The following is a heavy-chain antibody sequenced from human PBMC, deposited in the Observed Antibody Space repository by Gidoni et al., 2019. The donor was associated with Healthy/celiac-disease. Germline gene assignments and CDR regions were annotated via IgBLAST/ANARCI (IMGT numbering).Heavy chain of an antibody. V-gene: IGHV4-61*02. CDR2: IYTSGST. J-gene: IGHJ6*02. CDR3: ARDTWREMATSYYYYGMDV. CDR1: GRSISSGSYF. D-gene: IGHD5-12*01. Sequence: QVQLQASGPGLVKPSPTLSLTCTVPGRSISSGSYFWSWIRQPAGKGLEWIGRIYTSGSTNYNPSLKSRVTISVDTSKNQFSLKLSSVTAADTAVYYCARDTWREMATSYYYYGMDVWGQGTTVTVSS.